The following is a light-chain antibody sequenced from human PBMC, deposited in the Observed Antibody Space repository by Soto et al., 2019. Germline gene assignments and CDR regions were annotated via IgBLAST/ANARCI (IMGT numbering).Light chain of an antibody. CDR2: EVS. CDR3: CSYAGIYTHVV. CDR1: SSDVGAYNY. V-gene: IGLV2-11*01. J-gene: IGLJ2*01. Sequence: QSALTQPRSVSGSPGQSVTISCTGTSSDVGAYNYVSWYQQHPGKAPKVVIYEVSERPSGVAPRFSGSKSGNTASLPISWLQAEDEDDYYCCSYAGIYTHVVFGGGTKLTVL.